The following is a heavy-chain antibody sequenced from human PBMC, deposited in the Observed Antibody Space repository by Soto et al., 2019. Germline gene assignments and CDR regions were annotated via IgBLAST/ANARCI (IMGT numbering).Heavy chain of an antibody. V-gene: IGHV1-18*04. D-gene: IGHD3-22*01. CDR1: GYTFINHG. CDR3: ARERYESSRPPVY. J-gene: IGHJ4*02. Sequence: QVQLVQSGAEVKKPGASVKVSCKASGYTFINHGITWVRQAPGQGPAWMGWISPQNGNTNYAQRFQGRVTMTTDTSTTMAYMELLSLRSDDTAVYYCARERYESSRPPVYWGQVTLVTVSS. CDR2: ISPQNGNT.